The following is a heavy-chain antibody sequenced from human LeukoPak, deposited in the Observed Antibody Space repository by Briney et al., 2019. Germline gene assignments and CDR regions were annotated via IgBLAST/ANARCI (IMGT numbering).Heavy chain of an antibody. CDR2: IKYDGSEK. CDR1: GFTFSNYA. V-gene: IGHV3-7*01. J-gene: IGHJ4*02. CDR3: ARDIAPAGLFFDY. D-gene: IGHD6-13*01. Sequence: GGSLRLSCAASGFTFSNYAMSWVRQAPGKGLEWVANIKYDGSEKDYVDSVKGRFTISRDNAKNSLYLQMNSLRAEDTAVYYCARDIAPAGLFFDYWGQGTLVTVSS.